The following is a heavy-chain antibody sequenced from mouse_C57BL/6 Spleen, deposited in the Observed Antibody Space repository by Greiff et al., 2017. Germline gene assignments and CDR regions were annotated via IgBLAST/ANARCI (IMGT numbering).Heavy chain of an antibody. CDR2: IYPRSGNT. CDR1: GYTFTSYG. J-gene: IGHJ2*01. D-gene: IGHD2-4*01. CDR3: ARSAYDYDGGFDY. V-gene: IGHV1-81*01. Sequence: LQESGAELARPGASVKLSCKASGYTFTSYGISWVKQRTGQGLEWIGEIYPRSGNTYYNEKFKGKATLTADKSSSTAYMELRSLTSEDSAVYFCARSAYDYDGGFDYWGQGTTLTVSS.